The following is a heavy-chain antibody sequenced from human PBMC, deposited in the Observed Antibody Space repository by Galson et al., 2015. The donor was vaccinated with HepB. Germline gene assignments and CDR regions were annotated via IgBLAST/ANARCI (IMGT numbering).Heavy chain of an antibody. CDR2: IYPGDSDT. CDR3: ARTRKIRWQKVGSVDYGMDV. Sequence: QSGAEVKKPGESLKISCKGSGYSFTSYWIGWVRQMPGKGLEWIGIIYPGDSDTRYSPSFQGQVTISADKSISTAYLQWSSLKASDTAMYYCARTRKIRWQKVGSVDYGMDVWGQGTTVTVSS. CDR1: GYSFTSYW. J-gene: IGHJ6*02. V-gene: IGHV5-51*01. D-gene: IGHD4-23*01.